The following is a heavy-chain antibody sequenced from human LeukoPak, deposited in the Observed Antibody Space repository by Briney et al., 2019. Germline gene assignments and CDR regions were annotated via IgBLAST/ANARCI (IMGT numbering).Heavy chain of an antibody. D-gene: IGHD1-26*01. J-gene: IGHJ4*02. CDR2: ISSGSEYI. CDR3: VRGGGAPPYYFDL. Sequence: GGSLRLSCAAYEFMFSSFGMNWVRQAPGKGLEWVSSISSGSEYIYYSDSVKGRFTISRDNAEKSLFLQMNSLRAEDTAVYYSVRGGGAPPYYFDLWGQGTPVTVSS. V-gene: IGHV3-21*01. CDR1: EFMFSSFG.